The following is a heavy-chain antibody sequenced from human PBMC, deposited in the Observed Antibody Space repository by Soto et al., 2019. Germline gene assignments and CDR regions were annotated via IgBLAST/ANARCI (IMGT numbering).Heavy chain of an antibody. J-gene: IGHJ4*02. CDR3: ARDPGYSYGYN. Sequence: QVQLVQSGAEVKKPGASVKVSCKASGYTFTSYAMHWVRQAPGQRLEWMGGINAGNGNTKYSQKFQGRVTITRDTSASTAYMELNSLRSEDTAAYYCARDPGYSYGYNWGQGTLVTVSS. CDR1: GYTFTSYA. CDR2: INAGNGNT. D-gene: IGHD5-18*01. V-gene: IGHV1-3*01.